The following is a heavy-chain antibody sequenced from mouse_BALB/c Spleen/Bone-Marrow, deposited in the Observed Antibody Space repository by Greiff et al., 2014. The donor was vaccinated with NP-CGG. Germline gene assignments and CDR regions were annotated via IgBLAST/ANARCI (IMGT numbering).Heavy chain of an antibody. V-gene: IGHV5-4*02. CDR1: GFPFSDYY. CDR3: ARDRGVQGYAMDY. CDR2: ISDGGSYT. Sequence: EVHLVESGGGLVKPGGSLKLSCAASGFPFSDYYMYWVRQTPEKRLEWVATISDGGSYTYYPDSVKGRFTISGDIAKNNLYLQMSSLKSEDTAMYYCARDRGVQGYAMDYWGQGTSVTVSS. J-gene: IGHJ4*01. D-gene: IGHD2-14*01.